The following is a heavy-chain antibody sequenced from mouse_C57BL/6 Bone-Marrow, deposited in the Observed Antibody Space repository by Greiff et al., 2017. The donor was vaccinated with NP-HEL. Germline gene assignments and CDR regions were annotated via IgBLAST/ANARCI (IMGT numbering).Heavy chain of an antibody. V-gene: IGHV1-72*01. CDR2: IDPNSGGT. Sequence: QQSCKASGYTFTSYWMHWVKQRPGRGLEWIGRIDPNSGGTKYNEKFKSKATLTVDKPSSTAYMQLSSLTSEDSAVYYCARRYYGSSYDWYFDVWGTGTTVTVSS. CDR1: GYTFTSYW. D-gene: IGHD1-1*01. J-gene: IGHJ1*03. CDR3: ARRYYGSSYDWYFDV.